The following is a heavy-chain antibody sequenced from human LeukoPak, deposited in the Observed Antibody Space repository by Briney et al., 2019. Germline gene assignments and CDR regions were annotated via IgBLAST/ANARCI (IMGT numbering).Heavy chain of an antibody. Sequence: QSGGSLRLSCAASGFTFSSYGMQGVRQAPGKGLEWVAVISYDGSNKYYADSVKGRFTISRDNSKNTLYLQMNSLRAEDTAVYYCAKDHGFDYWGQGTLVTVSS. CDR1: GFTFSSYG. J-gene: IGHJ4*02. CDR3: AKDHGFDY. CDR2: ISYDGSNK. V-gene: IGHV3-30*18.